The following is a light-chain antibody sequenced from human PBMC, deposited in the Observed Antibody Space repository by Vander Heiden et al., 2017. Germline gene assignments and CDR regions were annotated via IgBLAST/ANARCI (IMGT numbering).Light chain of an antibody. CDR3: QQRISWPAT. V-gene: IGKV3-11*01. J-gene: IGKJ1*01. CDR2: DSS. Sequence: EIVLTQSPATLSLSPGDRATLSCRASQSVRNYLAWYQQKAGQVPRLLIYDSSNKATGIPARFSGSGSGTDFTLTISVLEPEDFAVYYCQQRISWPATFGQGTKVEIK. CDR1: QSVRNY.